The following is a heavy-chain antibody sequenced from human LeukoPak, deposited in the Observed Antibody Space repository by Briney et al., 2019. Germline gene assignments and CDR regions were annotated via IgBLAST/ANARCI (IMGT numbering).Heavy chain of an antibody. CDR2: ISGSSSSI. D-gene: IGHD1-1*01. V-gene: IGHV3-21*01. CDR3: ARAPGYGAAYYFDY. J-gene: IGHJ4*02. Sequence: GGSLRLSCAASGFAFSYYTINWVRQAPGKGLEWVSSISGSSSSISNADSVMGRFTISRDNSKNSLYLQMNSLRAEDTAVYYCARAPGYGAAYYFDYWGQGTLVTVSS. CDR1: GFAFSYYT.